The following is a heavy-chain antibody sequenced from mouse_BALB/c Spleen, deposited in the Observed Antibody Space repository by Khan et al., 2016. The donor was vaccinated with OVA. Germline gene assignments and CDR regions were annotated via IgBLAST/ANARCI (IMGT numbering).Heavy chain of an antibody. J-gene: IGHJ3*01. Sequence: EVELVESGGGLVQPGGSLKLSCAASGFTFSNYAMSWVRQTPAKRLEWVASISSGGSTYYPDSVKGRFTISRDNARNILYLQMSSLRSEDTAMYYCARDYWFAYWGQGTLVTVSA. CDR1: GFTFSNYA. V-gene: IGHV5-6-5*01. CDR2: ISSGGST. CDR3: ARDYWFAY.